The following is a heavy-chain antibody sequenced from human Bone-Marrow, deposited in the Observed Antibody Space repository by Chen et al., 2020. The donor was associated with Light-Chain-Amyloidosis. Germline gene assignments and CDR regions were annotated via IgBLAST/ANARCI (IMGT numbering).Heavy chain of an antibody. CDR2: IRYDGSNK. J-gene: IGHJ4*02. D-gene: IGHD3-3*01. CDR3: AKENNEWLYFFDY. CDR1: GFVFTTYG. V-gene: IGHV3-30*02. Sequence: VRLVESGGGVVQPGGSLRLSCAASGFVFTTYGFQWVRQAPGKGLEWVAFIRYDGSNKYYADSVKGRFTISRDNSKNTLYLQMNSLRAEDTAVYYCAKENNEWLYFFDYWGQGTLVTVSS.